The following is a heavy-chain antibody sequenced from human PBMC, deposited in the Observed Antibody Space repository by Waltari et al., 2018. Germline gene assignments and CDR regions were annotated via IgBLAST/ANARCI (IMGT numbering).Heavy chain of an antibody. CDR3: ARVEPYYYDSSGYYGGGLCDY. CDR2: ISAYNGNT. CDR1: GYTFTSYG. Sequence: GQSGAEVKKPGASVKVSCKASGYTFTSYGISWVRQAPGQGLEWMGWISAYNGNTNYAQKLQGRVTMTTDTSTSTAYMELRSLRSDDTAVYYCARVEPYYYDSSGYYGGGLCDYWGQGTLVTVSS. V-gene: IGHV1-18*01. J-gene: IGHJ4*02. D-gene: IGHD3-22*01.